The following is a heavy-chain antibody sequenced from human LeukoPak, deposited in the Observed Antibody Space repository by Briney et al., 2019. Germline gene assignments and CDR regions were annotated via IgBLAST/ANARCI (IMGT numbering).Heavy chain of an antibody. D-gene: IGHD3-16*01. CDR2: TYYRSRWFN. CDR1: GDSVSSNSAA. CDR3: ARGGDVGGPRDFAC. Sequence: PSQTLSLTCALSGDSVSSNSAALNWIRQSPSKGLEWLGRTYYRSRWFNDYAVSVKSRITITPDTSKNQFSLQLNSVTAEDTAVYYCARGGDVGGPRDFACWGQGTLVTVSS. J-gene: IGHJ4*02. V-gene: IGHV6-1*01.